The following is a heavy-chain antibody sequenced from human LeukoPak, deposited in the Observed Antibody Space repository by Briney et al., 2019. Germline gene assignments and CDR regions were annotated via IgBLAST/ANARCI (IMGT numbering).Heavy chain of an antibody. V-gene: IGHV4-59*08. Sequence: SETLSLTCTVSGGSISSNYWSWIRQPPGKGLEWIGYIYYIGSTNYNPSLRGRVTISEDTPKNQFSLKLSSVTAADTAVYYCARHVGAVAGRETFDYWGQGTLVTVSS. CDR3: ARHVGAVAGRETFDY. D-gene: IGHD6-19*01. J-gene: IGHJ4*02. CDR2: IYYIGST. CDR1: GGSISSNY.